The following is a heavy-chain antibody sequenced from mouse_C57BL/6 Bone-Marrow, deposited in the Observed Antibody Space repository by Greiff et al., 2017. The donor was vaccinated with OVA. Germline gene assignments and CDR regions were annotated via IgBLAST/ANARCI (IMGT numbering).Heavy chain of an antibody. CDR3: ARSDYGSSPYYFDY. D-gene: IGHD1-1*01. Sequence: VQLQQSGAELVKPGASVKMSCKASGYTFTSYWITWVKQRPGQGLEWIGDIYPGSGSTNYNEKFKSKATLTVDTSSSTAYMQLSSLTSEDSAVYYCARSDYGSSPYYFDYWGQGTTLTVSS. V-gene: IGHV1-55*01. J-gene: IGHJ2*01. CDR1: GYTFTSYW. CDR2: IYPGSGST.